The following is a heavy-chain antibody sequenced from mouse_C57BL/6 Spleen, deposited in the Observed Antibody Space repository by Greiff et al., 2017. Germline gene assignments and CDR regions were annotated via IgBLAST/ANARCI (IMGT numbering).Heavy chain of an antibody. V-gene: IGHV1-18*01. Sequence: VQLKESGPELVKPGASVKIPCKASGYTFTDYNMDWVKQSHGKSLEWIGDINPNNGGTNYNQKFKGKATLTVDKSSSTAYMQLRSLTSEDTAVYYCARGTGTGLFAYWGQGTLVTVSA. D-gene: IGHD4-1*01. J-gene: IGHJ3*01. CDR1: GYTFTDYN. CDR3: ARGTGTGLFAY. CDR2: INPNNGGT.